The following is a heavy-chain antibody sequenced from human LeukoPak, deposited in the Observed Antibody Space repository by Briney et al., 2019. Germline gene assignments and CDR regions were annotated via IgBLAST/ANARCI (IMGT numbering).Heavy chain of an antibody. CDR3: ARYYDILTGYRNDAFDI. V-gene: IGHV4-30-4*01. D-gene: IGHD3-9*01. J-gene: IGHJ3*02. CDR2: IYYSGST. CDR1: GGSISSGDYY. Sequence: SETLSLTCTVSGGSISSGDYYWSWIRQPPGKGLEWIGYIYYSGSTYYNPSLKSRVTISADTSKNQFSLKLSSVTAADTAVYYCARYYDILTGYRNDAFDIWGQGTMVTVSS.